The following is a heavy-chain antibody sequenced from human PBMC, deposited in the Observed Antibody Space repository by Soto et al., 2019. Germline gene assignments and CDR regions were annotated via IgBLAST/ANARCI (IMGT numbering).Heavy chain of an antibody. Sequence: AVKVSCKASGGTFSSYAISWVRQAPGQGLEWMGGIIPIFGTANYAQKFQGRVTITADESTSTAYMELSSLRSEDTAVYYCARGLLSSSSSSDYWGQGTLVTVSS. CDR2: IIPIFGTA. CDR3: ARGLLSSSSSSDY. CDR1: GGTFSSYA. J-gene: IGHJ4*02. V-gene: IGHV1-69*13. D-gene: IGHD6-6*01.